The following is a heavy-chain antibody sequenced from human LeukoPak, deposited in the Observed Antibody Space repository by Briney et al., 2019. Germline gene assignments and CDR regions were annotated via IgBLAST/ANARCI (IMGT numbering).Heavy chain of an antibody. CDR1: GYTFSTYG. Sequence: GASVKVSCKASGYTFSTYGISWVRQAPGQGLEWMGWISVYRGNTNYAQNFQGRVAMTTGTSTSTAYMELRSLRSDDTAVYYCARDPDGAMDFDYWGQGTLVTVSS. CDR3: ARDPDGAMDFDY. V-gene: IGHV1-18*01. J-gene: IGHJ4*02. D-gene: IGHD5-24*01. CDR2: ISVYRGNT.